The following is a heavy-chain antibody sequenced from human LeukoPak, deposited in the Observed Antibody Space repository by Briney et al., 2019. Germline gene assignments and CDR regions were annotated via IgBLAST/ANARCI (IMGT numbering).Heavy chain of an antibody. Sequence: GASVKVSCKASGGTFSSYAISWVRQAPGQGLEWMGGIIPIFGTANYAQKFQGRVSITADESTSTAYMELSSLRSEDTAVYYCARAEVNRRHYYYGMDVWGQGTTVTVSS. V-gene: IGHV1-69*13. CDR3: ARAEVNRRHYYYGMDV. CDR1: GGTFSSYA. J-gene: IGHJ6*02. CDR2: IIPIFGTA. D-gene: IGHD3-16*02.